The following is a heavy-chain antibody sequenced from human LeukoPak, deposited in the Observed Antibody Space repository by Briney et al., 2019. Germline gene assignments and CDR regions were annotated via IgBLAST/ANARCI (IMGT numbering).Heavy chain of an antibody. J-gene: IGHJ4*02. V-gene: IGHV4-59*11. D-gene: IGHD2-2*01. CDR1: GGSLSGHY. CDR2: TFSTGAT. CDR3: ARFSTRFGSGCSDASCYVHY. Sequence: SETLSLTCTVSGGSLSGHYWTWIRLPPGKGLELVGHTFSTGATHYNPSLRGRVTLSIDTSKNQFSLTLTSVNVEDTAVYYCARFSTRFGSGCSDASCYVHYWGQGTQVTVSP.